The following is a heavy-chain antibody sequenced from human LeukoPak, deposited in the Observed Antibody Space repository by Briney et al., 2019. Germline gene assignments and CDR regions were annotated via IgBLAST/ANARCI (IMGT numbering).Heavy chain of an antibody. CDR3: AKSFGYSRSWFDN. Sequence: GGSLRLSCAASGFTFSSYGMHWVGQAPGKGLEWVAVISYDGSNKYYADSVKGRFTISRDNSKNTLYLQMNSLRVGDTAVYYCAKSFGYSRSWFDNWGQGTLVTVSS. D-gene: IGHD6-13*01. J-gene: IGHJ4*02. V-gene: IGHV3-30*18. CDR1: GFTFSSYG. CDR2: ISYDGSNK.